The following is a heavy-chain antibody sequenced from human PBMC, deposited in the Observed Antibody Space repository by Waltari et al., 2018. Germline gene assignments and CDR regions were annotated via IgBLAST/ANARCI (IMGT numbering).Heavy chain of an antibody. Sequence: QVQLLESGGGVVQPGGSLRLSCAASGFTFSSYGMPWVRQAPGKGLEWVAFIRYDGSNKYYADSVKGRFTISRDNSKNTLYLQMNSLRAEDTAVYYCAKDVVFPGGWFDPWGQGTLVTVSS. CDR3: AKDVVFPGGWFDP. V-gene: IGHV3-30*02. CDR2: IRYDGSNK. CDR1: GFTFSSYG. J-gene: IGHJ5*02. D-gene: IGHD6-6*01.